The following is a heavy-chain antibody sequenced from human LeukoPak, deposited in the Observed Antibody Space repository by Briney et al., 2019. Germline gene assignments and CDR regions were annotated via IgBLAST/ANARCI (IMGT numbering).Heavy chain of an antibody. V-gene: IGHV3-74*01. Sequence: GGSLRLSCAASGFTFSSYWMHWVRQAPGKGLVWVSRINSDGSSTSYADSVKGRFTISRDNAKNTLYLQMNSLRAEDTAVYYCARANYYDSSGYSNDYWGQGTLVTVSS. CDR2: INSDGSST. CDR3: ARANYYDSSGYSNDY. CDR1: GFTFSSYW. D-gene: IGHD3-22*01. J-gene: IGHJ4*02.